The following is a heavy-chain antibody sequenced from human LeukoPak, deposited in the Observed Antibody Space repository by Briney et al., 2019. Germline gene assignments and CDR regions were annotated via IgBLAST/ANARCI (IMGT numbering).Heavy chain of an antibody. D-gene: IGHD5-18*01. CDR3: ARGERDTAISY. V-gene: IGHV4-34*01. CDR2: INHSGST. Sequence: PSETLSLTCALYGGSFSGYYWSWIRQPPGKGLEWIGEINHSGSTNYNPSLKSRVTISVDTSKNQFSLKLSSVTAADTAVYYCARGERDTAISYWGQGTLVTVSS. CDR1: GGSFSGYY. J-gene: IGHJ4*02.